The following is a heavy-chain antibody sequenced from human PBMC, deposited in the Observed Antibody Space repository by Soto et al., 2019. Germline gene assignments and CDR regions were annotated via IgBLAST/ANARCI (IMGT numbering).Heavy chain of an antibody. V-gene: IGHV1-18*01. J-gene: IGHJ4*02. D-gene: IGHD4-17*01. Sequence: SVKVSCKTSGYTFTRYGSSCVRQDPGQGLEWIGWISAYNGNTNYAQKLQGRVTMTTDTSTSTAYMELSSLRSEDTAVYYCASRGHDYGGPGDFDYWGQGTLVPVSS. CDR1: GYTFTRYG. CDR3: ASRGHDYGGPGDFDY. CDR2: ISAYNGNT.